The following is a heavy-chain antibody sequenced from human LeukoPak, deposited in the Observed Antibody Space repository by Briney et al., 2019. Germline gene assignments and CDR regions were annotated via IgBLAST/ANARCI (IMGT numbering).Heavy chain of an antibody. CDR1: DYSISNSNW. D-gene: IGHD3-10*01. Sequence: SETLSLTCSVSDYSISNSNWWGWIRQPPGKGLEWIGNIYYSGGIYYNPSLKSRVTMTVDTSKNQFSLKLSSVTAADTAVYYCVGERQFFGESHWGKGTLVTVSS. V-gene: IGHV4-28*05. CDR3: VGERQFFGESH. J-gene: IGHJ4*02. CDR2: IYYSGGI.